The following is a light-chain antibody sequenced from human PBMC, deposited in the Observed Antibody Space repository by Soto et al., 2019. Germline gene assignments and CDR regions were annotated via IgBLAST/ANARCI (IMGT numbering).Light chain of an antibody. CDR3: CPYAGSSTFFYV. Sequence: QSALTQPASVSGSPGQSITISCTGTSSDVGSYNLVSWYQQHPGKAPKLIIYEGSKRPSGVSNRFSGSKSGNTASLTISGLQAEDEADYYCCPYAGSSTFFYVFGTGTKVTVL. V-gene: IGLV2-23*03. J-gene: IGLJ1*01. CDR1: SSDVGSYNL. CDR2: EGS.